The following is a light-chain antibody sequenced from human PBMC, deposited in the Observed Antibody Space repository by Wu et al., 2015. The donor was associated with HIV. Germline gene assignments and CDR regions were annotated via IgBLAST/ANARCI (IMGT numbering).Light chain of an antibody. CDR3: QQSYSMFT. Sequence: DIQMTQSPSSLSASVGDRVTITCRASQSISSYLNWYQQKPGKAPKLLIYAASSLQSGVPSRFSGSGSGTDFTLTISSLQPEDFATYYCQQSYSMFTFGPGPKWISN. CDR2: AAS. V-gene: IGKV1-39*01. J-gene: IGKJ3*01. CDR1: QSISSY.